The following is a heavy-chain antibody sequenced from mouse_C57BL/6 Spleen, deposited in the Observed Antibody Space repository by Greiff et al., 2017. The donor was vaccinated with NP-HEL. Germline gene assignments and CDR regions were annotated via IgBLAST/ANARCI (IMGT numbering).Heavy chain of an antibody. J-gene: IGHJ4*01. CDR1: GFTFSDYY. CDR2: INYDGSST. D-gene: IGHD1-1*01. V-gene: IGHV5-16*01. CDR3: AREGIYYYGSSRAMDY. Sequence: EVKLVESEGGLVQPGSSMKLSCTASGFTFSDYYMAWVRQVPEKGLEWVANINYDGSSTYYLDSLKSRFIISRDNAKNILYLQMSSLKSEDTATYYCAREGIYYYGSSRAMDYWGQGTSVTVSS.